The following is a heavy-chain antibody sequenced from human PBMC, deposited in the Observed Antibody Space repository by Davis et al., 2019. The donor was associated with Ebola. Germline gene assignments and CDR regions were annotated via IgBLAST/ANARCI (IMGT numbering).Heavy chain of an antibody. Sequence: HSQTLSLTCSISGDSVSIHSDAWNWIRQSPSRGLEWLGRTYYTSKWYNDYAVSMKSRLSVNADIPKNQFSLQLSSVTPEDTAVYYCTRGWLRSGLDYWGQGNLVIVSS. V-gene: IGHV6-1*01. CDR2: TYYTSKWYN. J-gene: IGHJ4*02. CDR1: GDSVSIHSDA. CDR3: TRGWLRSGLDY. D-gene: IGHD5-12*01.